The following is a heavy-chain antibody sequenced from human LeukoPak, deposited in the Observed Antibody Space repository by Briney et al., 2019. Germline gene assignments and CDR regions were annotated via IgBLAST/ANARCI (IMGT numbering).Heavy chain of an antibody. CDR1: GFSFSAYW. CDR2: INPTGGET. CDR3: AMFGYVAALDL. V-gene: IGHV3-7*01. Sequence: GESLRLSCAASGFSFSAYWMTWVRQAPGTGLEWVVNINPTGGETYYVDPVKGRFTISRDNAKNLVSLQMNSLRAEDTAVYYCAMFGYVAALDLWGQGTLVTVS. J-gene: IGHJ4*02. D-gene: IGHD3-10*02.